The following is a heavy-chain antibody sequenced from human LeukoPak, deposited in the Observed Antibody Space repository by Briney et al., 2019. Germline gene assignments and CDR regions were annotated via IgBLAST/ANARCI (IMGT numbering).Heavy chain of an antibody. CDR2: INHSGST. CDR1: GGSFSGYY. V-gene: IGHV4-34*01. Sequence: SETLSLTCAVYGGSFSGYYWSWIRQPPGKGLEWIGEINHSGSTYYNPSLKSRVTISVDTSKNQFSLKLSSVTAADTAVYYCARHPPDSYSSSWYEYFQHWGQGTLVTVSS. J-gene: IGHJ1*01. CDR3: ARHPPDSYSSSWYEYFQH. D-gene: IGHD6-13*01.